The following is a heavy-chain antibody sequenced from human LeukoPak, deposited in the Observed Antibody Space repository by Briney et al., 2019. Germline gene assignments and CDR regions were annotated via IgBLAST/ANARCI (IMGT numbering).Heavy chain of an antibody. CDR1: GFTFSSYA. CDR2: ISGSGGST. D-gene: IGHD1-26*01. CDR3: ARVAKWAYYFYY. Sequence: GGSLRLSCAASGFTFSSYAMSWVRQAPGKGLEWVSAISGSGGSTYYADSVKGRFTISRDNAKDTLYLHMNSLTAEDTAVYYCARVAKWAYYFYYWGQESLVTVSS. J-gene: IGHJ4*02. V-gene: IGHV3-23*01.